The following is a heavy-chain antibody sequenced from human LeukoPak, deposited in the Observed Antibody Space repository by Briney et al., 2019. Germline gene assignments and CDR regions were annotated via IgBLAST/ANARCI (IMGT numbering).Heavy chain of an antibody. CDR3: ARGPQFCSGGSCYGYYFDY. J-gene: IGHJ4*02. V-gene: IGHV3-7*01. Sequence: GGSLRLSCAASGFTFSNDWMCWVRQAPGKGLEWVANINQDESKKYYADSVKGRFTISRDNAKNSLYLQMSSLTAEDTAIYYCARGPQFCSGGSCYGYYFDYWGQGTLVTVSS. CDR1: GFTFSNDW. CDR2: INQDESKK. D-gene: IGHD2-15*01.